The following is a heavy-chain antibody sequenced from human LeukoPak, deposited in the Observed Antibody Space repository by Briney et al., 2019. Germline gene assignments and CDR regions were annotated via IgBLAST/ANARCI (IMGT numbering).Heavy chain of an antibody. CDR2: INHSGST. V-gene: IGHV4-34*01. CDR1: GGSFSVYY. D-gene: IGHD1-1*01. CDR3: ARGRRTGTFRY. J-gene: IGHJ4*02. Sequence: PSETLSLTCAVYGGSFSVYYWSWIRQPPGKGLEWIGEINHSGSTNYNPSLKSRVTISVDTSKNQFSLKLSSVTAADTAVYYCARGRRTGTFRYWGQGTLVTVSS.